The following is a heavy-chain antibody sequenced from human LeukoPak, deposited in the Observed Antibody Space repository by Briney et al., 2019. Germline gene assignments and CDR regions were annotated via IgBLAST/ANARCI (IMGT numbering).Heavy chain of an antibody. Sequence: PGESLKISCKGSGYSFTSYWIGWVRQMPGKGLEWMGIIYPGDSDTRYSPSFQGQVTISADKSISTAYLQWSSLKASDTAMYYCARQLTVGARLRGWFDPWGQGTLVTVSS. CDR1: GYSFTSYW. D-gene: IGHD1-26*01. V-gene: IGHV5-51*01. CDR3: ARQLTVGARLRGWFDP. J-gene: IGHJ5*02. CDR2: IYPGDSDT.